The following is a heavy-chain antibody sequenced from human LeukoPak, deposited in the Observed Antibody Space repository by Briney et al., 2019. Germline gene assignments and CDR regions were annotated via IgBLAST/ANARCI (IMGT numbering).Heavy chain of an antibody. CDR3: ARDVDTAMPMDY. CDR1: GGTFSSYA. CDR2: IIPILGIA. Sequence: SVKVSFKASGGTFSSYAISWVRQAPGQGLEWMGRIIPILGIANYAQRFQGRVTITADKSTSTAYMELSSLRSEDTAVYYCARDVDTAMPMDYWGQGTLVTVSS. D-gene: IGHD5-18*01. V-gene: IGHV1-69*04. J-gene: IGHJ4*02.